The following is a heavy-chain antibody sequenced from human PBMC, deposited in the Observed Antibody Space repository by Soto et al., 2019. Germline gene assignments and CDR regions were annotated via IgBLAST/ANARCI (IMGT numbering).Heavy chain of an antibody. CDR1: GGSISSSNW. J-gene: IGHJ6*02. CDR2: IYHSGST. V-gene: IGHV4-4*02. D-gene: IGHD1-26*01. CDR3: ARVSGSYYYGMDV. Sequence: QVQLQESGPGLVKPSGTLSLTCAVSGGSISSSNWWSWVRQPPGKGLEWIGEIYHSGSTNYYPSLKSRVTISVDKSKNQFTLKLSSVIAADTAVYYCARVSGSYYYGMDVWGQGTTVTVSS.